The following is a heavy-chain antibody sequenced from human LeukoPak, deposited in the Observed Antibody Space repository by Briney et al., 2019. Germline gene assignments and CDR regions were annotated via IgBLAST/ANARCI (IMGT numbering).Heavy chain of an antibody. V-gene: IGHV3-30*02. CDR3: ARDGVVPGYDAYDI. Sequence: PGGSLRLSCAASGFIFSTYGLYWVRQAPGKGLEWVAFIRHDGSIKNYADSVKGRSTISRDNSKNTLYLQMNSLRAEDTAVYYCARDGVVPGYDAYDIWGQGKMVTVSS. CDR2: IRHDGSIK. CDR1: GFIFSTYG. D-gene: IGHD2-2*01. J-gene: IGHJ3*02.